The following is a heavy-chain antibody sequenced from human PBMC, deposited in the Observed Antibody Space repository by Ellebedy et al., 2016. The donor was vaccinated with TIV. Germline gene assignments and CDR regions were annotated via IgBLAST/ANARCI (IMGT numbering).Heavy chain of an antibody. CDR1: GFSFRSYW. CDR3: ARRGSYGDCAVQVNSWFDR. CDR2: IYQDGSTK. V-gene: IGHV3-7*01. J-gene: IGHJ5*02. D-gene: IGHD2-21*02. Sequence: PGGSLRLSCVASGFSFRSYWMSWVRQAPGKGLEWVANIYQDGSTKYYVDSVKGRFTISRDNAKNSLFLQMNSLRVEDTAVYYCARRGSYGDCAVQVNSWFDRWGRGTLVSVSS.